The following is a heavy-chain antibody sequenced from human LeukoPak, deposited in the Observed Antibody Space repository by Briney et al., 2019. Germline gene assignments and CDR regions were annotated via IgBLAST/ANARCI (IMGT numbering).Heavy chain of an antibody. J-gene: IGHJ6*02. CDR2: INPNSGGT. V-gene: IGHV1-2*02. CDR1: GYTFTGYY. Sequence: ASVKVSCKASGYTFTGYYMHWVRQAPGQGLEWMGWINPNSGGTNYAQKFQGRVTMTRDTSISTAYMELSRLRSDDTAVYYCASVYYDFWSGYSGDYGMDVWGQGTTVTVSS. D-gene: IGHD3-3*01. CDR3: ASVYYDFWSGYSGDYGMDV.